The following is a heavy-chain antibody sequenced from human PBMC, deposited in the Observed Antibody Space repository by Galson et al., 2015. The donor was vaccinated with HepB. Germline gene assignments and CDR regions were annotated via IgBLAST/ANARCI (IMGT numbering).Heavy chain of an antibody. J-gene: IGHJ3*02. V-gene: IGHV3-23*01. CDR1: GFRISTYA. Sequence: SLRLSCAVSGFRISTYAMSWVRQAPGRGLEWVSAISGGGATWYADSVKGGFTISRDISKNTVYLQMSSLRAEDTALYCCARDRVYPNDVLDIWGQGTMVTVSS. CDR2: ISGGGAT. CDR3: ARDRVYPNDVLDI. D-gene: IGHD2/OR15-2a*01.